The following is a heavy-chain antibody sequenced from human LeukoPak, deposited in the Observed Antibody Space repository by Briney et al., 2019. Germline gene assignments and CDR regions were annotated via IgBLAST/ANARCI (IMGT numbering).Heavy chain of an antibody. CDR2: INTNTGNP. D-gene: IGHD2-2*01. Sequence: GASVKVSCKASGYTFTSYAMNWVRQAPGQGLEWMGWINTNTGNPTYVQGFTGRFVFSLDTSVSTAYLQISSLKAEDTAVYYCARYCSSTSCYPFDYWGQGTLVTVPS. CDR3: ARYCSSTSCYPFDY. V-gene: IGHV7-4-1*02. CDR1: GYTFTSYA. J-gene: IGHJ4*02.